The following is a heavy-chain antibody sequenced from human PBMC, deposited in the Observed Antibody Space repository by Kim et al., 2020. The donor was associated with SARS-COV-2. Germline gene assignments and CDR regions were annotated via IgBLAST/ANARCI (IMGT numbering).Heavy chain of an antibody. CDR3: LGGGWGTGYLDY. V-gene: IGHV3-48*02. J-gene: IGHJ4*02. D-gene: IGHD3-9*01. Sequence: YYAGSVKERFTVSRDRAKNSLFLQRTSLRDEDTAVYYCLGGGWGTGYLDYWGQGTLVTVSS.